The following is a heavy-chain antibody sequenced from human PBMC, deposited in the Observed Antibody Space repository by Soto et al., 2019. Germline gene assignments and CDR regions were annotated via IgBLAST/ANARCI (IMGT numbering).Heavy chain of an antibody. CDR3: ARVFHCSSTSCYLGYYYYMDV. Sequence: PSETLSLTCTVSGGPISSYYWSWIRQPPGKGLEWIGYIYYSGSTNYNPSLKSRVTISVDTSKNQFSLKLSSVTAADTAVYYCARVFHCSSTSCYLGYYYYMDVWGKGTTVTVSS. CDR2: IYYSGST. V-gene: IGHV4-59*01. CDR1: GGPISSYY. J-gene: IGHJ6*03. D-gene: IGHD2-2*01.